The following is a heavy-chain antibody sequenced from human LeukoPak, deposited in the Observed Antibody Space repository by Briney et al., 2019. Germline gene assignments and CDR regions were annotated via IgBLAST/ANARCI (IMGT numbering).Heavy chain of an antibody. Sequence: GASVKVSCKVSGYTLTELSMHWVRQAPGKGLEWMGGFDPEDGETIYAQKFQGRVTMTEDTSTDTAYMELSSLRSEDTAVYYCATVSSDTAMVAFDIWGQGTMVTVSS. CDR3: ATVSSDTAMVAFDI. V-gene: IGHV1-24*01. J-gene: IGHJ3*02. CDR1: GYTLTELS. D-gene: IGHD5-18*01. CDR2: FDPEDGET.